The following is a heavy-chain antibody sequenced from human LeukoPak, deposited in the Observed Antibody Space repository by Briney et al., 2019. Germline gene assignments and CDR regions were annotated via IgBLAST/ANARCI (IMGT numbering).Heavy chain of an antibody. J-gene: IGHJ6*03. V-gene: IGHV3-23*01. CDR2: ISGSGGST. CDR1: GFTFSSYG. Sequence: SGRSLRLSCAASGFTFSSYGMSWVRQAPGKGLEWVSAISGSGGSTYYADSVKGRFTTSRDNSKNTLYLQVNSLRAEDTAVYYCATDLDYYYYMDVWGKGTTVTISS. CDR3: ATDLDYYYYMDV.